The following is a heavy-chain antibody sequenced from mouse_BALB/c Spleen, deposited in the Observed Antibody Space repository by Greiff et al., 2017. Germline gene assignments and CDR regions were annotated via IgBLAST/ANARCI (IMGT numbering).Heavy chain of an antibody. D-gene: IGHD1-1*01. CDR3: ANYGGFAY. CDR1: GYTFSSYW. V-gene: IGHV1-9*01. J-gene: IGHJ3*01. CDR2: ILPGSGST. Sequence: VKLQQSGAELMKPGASVKISCKATGYTFSSYWIEWVKQRPGHGLEWIGEILPGSGSTNYNEKFKGKATFTADTSSNTAYMQLSSLTSEDSAVYYCANYGGFAYWGQGTLVTVSA.